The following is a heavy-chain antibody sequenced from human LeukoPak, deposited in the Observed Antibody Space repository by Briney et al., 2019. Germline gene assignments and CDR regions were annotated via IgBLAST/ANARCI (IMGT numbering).Heavy chain of an antibody. CDR2: INHSGST. J-gene: IGHJ5*02. Sequence: PSETLSLTCAVYGGSFSGYYWSWIRQPPGKGLEWIGEINHSGSTNYNPSLKSRVTISVDTSKNQFSLKLSSVTAADTAVYYCARGYHPTEQQLVLRWFDPWGQGTLVTVSS. CDR3: ARGYHPTEQQLVLRWFDP. V-gene: IGHV4-34*01. D-gene: IGHD6-13*01. CDR1: GGSFSGYY.